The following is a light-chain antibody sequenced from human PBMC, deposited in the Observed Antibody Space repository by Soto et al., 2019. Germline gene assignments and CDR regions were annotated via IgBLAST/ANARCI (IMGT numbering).Light chain of an antibody. CDR1: QSVSSN. CDR2: GAS. CDR3: QQYNNWPFT. V-gene: IGKV3-15*01. J-gene: IGKJ3*01. Sequence: EIVMTQSPATLSVSPGERATLSCRASQSVSSNLAWYQQKPGQAPRLLIYGASTRATGIPARFSGSGSGTEFTLTISILQSEDFAVYYCQQYNNWPFTFGPGTKVDIQ.